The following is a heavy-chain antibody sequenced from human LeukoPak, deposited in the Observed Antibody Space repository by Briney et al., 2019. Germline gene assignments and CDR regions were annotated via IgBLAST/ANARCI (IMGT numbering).Heavy chain of an antibody. J-gene: IGHJ4*02. D-gene: IGHD5-12*01. CDR1: GGFFSGYY. CDR2: INHSGIT. V-gene: IGHV4-34*01. Sequence: PSETLSLTCAVPGGFFSGYYWSWIREPPGEGLECIGEINHSGITHYNASLKCRVTISVDTSKNQFSLKLSSVTAADTAVYYCARGRGYSGYDFNSSGYYHFDYWGQGTLVTVSS. CDR3: ARGRGYSGYDFNSSGYYHFDY.